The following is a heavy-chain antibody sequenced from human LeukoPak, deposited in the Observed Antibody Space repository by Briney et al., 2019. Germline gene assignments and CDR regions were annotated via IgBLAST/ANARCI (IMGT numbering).Heavy chain of an antibody. V-gene: IGHV1-18*01. CDR1: GYTFTSYG. Sequence: GASVKVSCKASGYTFTSYGISWVRQAPGHGLEWMGWISAYNGNTNYAQKLQGRVTMTTDTSTSTAYMELRSLRSDDTAVYYCARAPKPYYDFWSGYLNAFDIWGQGTMVTVSS. CDR2: ISAYNGNT. CDR3: ARAPKPYYDFWSGYLNAFDI. D-gene: IGHD3-3*01. J-gene: IGHJ3*02.